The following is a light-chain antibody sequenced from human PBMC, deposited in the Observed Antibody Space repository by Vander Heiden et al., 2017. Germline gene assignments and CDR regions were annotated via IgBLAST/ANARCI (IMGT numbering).Light chain of an antibody. V-gene: IGKV1-27*01. J-gene: IGKJ4*01. CDR2: AAS. CDR1: QGISPY. CDR3: QKDYSVPLT. Sequence: DIQMTQSPSSLSASVGDRVTITCRASQGISPYLAWYQQKPGKVPKLLIYAASTLQSGVPSRFSGSGSGTEFTLTISSLQPEDVATYYCQKDYSVPLTFGGGTKVEIK.